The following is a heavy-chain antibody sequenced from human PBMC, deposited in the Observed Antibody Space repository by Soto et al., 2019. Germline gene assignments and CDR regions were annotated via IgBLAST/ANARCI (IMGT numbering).Heavy chain of an antibody. D-gene: IGHD3-10*01. CDR1: RFSLSTSGVG. V-gene: IGHV2-5*01. Sequence: QITLKESGPTLVKPTQTLTLTCTFSRFSLSTSGVGVGWIRQPPGQTLEWLALIYWNNDKRYSPSLKSRLTITKETSKNQVVLTMTNMDPVDTATSYCAHIWVTMVRKWGQGTLVTVSS. CDR3: AHIWVTMVRK. J-gene: IGHJ4*02. CDR2: IYWNNDK.